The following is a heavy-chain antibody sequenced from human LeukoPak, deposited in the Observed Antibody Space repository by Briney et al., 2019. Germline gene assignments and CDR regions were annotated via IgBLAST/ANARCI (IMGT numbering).Heavy chain of an antibody. CDR2: LSILSGIT. V-gene: IGHV3-21*01. Sequence: GGSLRLSCAASGFIFSTYSMNWVRQAPGKGLEWVSSLSILSGITYYAESVKGRFTVSRDNAKNLLHLQMNSLRVVDTAIYYCAREFEYSTSGAGYWGQGTLVTVSS. CDR1: GFIFSTYS. D-gene: IGHD6-6*01. J-gene: IGHJ4*02. CDR3: AREFEYSTSGAGY.